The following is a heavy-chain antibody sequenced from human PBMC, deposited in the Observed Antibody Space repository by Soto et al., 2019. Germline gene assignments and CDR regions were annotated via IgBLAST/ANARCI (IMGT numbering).Heavy chain of an antibody. CDR1: GFTFNDYE. CDR2: ISSAGTNI. CDR3: ARRRLAALKAPFDL. D-gene: IGHD3-9*01. J-gene: IGHJ2*01. Sequence: EVLLVESGGGLVQPGGSLRLSCTASGFTFNDYEFNWVRQAPGKGLEWVSYISSAGTNIYYADSMRGRFTVSRDNAKNSLYLQMNSLRAEDTAVYYCARRRLAALKAPFDLWGRGTLVAVSS. V-gene: IGHV3-48*03.